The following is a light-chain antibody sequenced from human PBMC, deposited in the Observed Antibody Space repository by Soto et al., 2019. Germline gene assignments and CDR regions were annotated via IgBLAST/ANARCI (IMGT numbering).Light chain of an antibody. J-gene: IGKJ1*01. Sequence: DIQMTQSPSTLSASVGDRVTITCRASQSISTWLAWYQQKPGKAPKLLIYDASSLQGGVPSRFSGSGSGTEFTLPIGSLQPDDFATYYCQQYNSYSPTFGQGTKVEIK. V-gene: IGKV1-5*01. CDR3: QQYNSYSPT. CDR1: QSISTW. CDR2: DAS.